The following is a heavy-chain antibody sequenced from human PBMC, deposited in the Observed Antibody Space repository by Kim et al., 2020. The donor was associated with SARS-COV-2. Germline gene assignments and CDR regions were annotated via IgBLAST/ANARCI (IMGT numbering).Heavy chain of an antibody. V-gene: IGHV4-34*01. CDR1: GGSFSESY. D-gene: IGHD1-26*01. Sequence: SETLSLTCAVYGGSFSESYWSWIRQAPMKGLEWIGEVDRSGNTNYSPSLKSRVTISVDTSKNQFSLQLTSVTAADTAVYYCARGLLGGAASWGQGTLGTV. CDR3: ARGLLGGAAS. J-gene: IGHJ5*02. CDR2: VDRSGNT.